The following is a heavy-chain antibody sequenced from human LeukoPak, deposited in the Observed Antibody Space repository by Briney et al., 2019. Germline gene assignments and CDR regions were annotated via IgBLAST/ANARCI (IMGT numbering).Heavy chain of an antibody. CDR3: ASLGAAGGGSLFDY. D-gene: IGHD1-26*01. V-gene: IGHV3-11*01. CDR2: ISSSGSTI. J-gene: IGHJ4*02. CDR1: GFTFSDYY. Sequence: GGSLRLSCAASGFTFSDYYMSWIRQAPGKGLEWVSYISSSGSTIYYADSVKGRFTISRDNAKNSLYLQMNSLRSDDTAVYYCASLGAAGGGSLFDYWGQGTLVTVSS.